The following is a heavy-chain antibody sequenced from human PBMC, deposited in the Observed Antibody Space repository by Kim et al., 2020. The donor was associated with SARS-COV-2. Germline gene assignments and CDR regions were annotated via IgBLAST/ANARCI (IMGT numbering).Heavy chain of an antibody. CDR3: ARDLVVYGMDV. CDR2: ST. J-gene: IGHJ6*02. Sequence: STNYADSVKGRFTISRDNSKNTLYLQMNSLRAEDTAVYYCARDLVVYGMDVWGQGTTVTVSS. V-gene: IGHV3-53*01. D-gene: IGHD2-15*01.